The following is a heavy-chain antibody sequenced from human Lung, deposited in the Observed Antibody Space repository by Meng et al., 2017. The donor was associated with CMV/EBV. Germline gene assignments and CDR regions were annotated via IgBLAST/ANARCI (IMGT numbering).Heavy chain of an antibody. J-gene: IGHJ4*02. D-gene: IGHD1-14*01. CDR3: ARGRRNEPLFDY. V-gene: IGHV1-69*13. CDR2: LIAVFDKT. Sequence: QGQWGEVGAGGEEPGASVKAAGKTSGDSVSTQTFSWVRQAPGQGLEWMGGLIAVFDKTKAAPRFQDRVTFTADESTSTAYMELSSLTFDDTAVYFCARGRRNEPLFDYWGQGTLVTVSS. CDR1: GDSVSTQT.